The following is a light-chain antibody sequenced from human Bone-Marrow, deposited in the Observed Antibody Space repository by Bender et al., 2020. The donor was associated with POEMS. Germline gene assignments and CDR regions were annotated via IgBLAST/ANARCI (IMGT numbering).Light chain of an antibody. CDR2: DNN. J-gene: IGLJ3*02. CDR1: SSNIAHNY. CDR3: TSYTSSITWV. Sequence: HSFFTHPPSLSAAPGQKVTISCSGTSSNIAHNYVSWYQQLPGTAPKLLIYDNNKRPSGIPDRFSGSKSGTSATLTISGLQAEDEADYYCTSYTSSITWVFGGGTKLTVL. V-gene: IGLV1-51*01.